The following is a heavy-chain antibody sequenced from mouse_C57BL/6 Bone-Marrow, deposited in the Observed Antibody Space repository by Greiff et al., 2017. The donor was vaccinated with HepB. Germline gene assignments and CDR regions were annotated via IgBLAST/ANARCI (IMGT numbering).Heavy chain of an antibody. CDR3: ARRVSSYYAMDY. CDR2: IYPRSGNT. CDR1: GYTFTSYG. V-gene: IGHV1-81*01. J-gene: IGHJ4*01. Sequence: QVQLQQSGAELARPGASVKLSCKASGYTFTSYGISWVKQRTGQGLEWIGEIYPRSGNTYYNEKFKGKATLTADKASSTAYMELRSLTSEDSAVYSCARRVSSYYAMDYWGQGTAVTVSS. D-gene: IGHD1-1*01.